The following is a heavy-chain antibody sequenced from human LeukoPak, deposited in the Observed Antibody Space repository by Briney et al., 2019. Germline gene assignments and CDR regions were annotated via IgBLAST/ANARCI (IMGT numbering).Heavy chain of an antibody. D-gene: IGHD3-10*01. Sequence: GGSLRLSCAASGFTFSNYWMSWVRQAPGKGLEWVANINQGGSEKFYVDSVKGRFTISRDNAKNSLYLQMNILRAEDTAVYYCARDAFASGSYNPFDNWGQGTLVTVSS. CDR3: ARDAFASGSYNPFDN. V-gene: IGHV3-7*01. J-gene: IGHJ4*02. CDR1: GFTFSNYW. CDR2: INQGGSEK.